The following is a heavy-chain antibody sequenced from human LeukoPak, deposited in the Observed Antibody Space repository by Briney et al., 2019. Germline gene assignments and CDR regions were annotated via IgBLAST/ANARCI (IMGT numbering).Heavy chain of an antibody. V-gene: IGHV1-2*02. CDR3: ARDNYDSSFDP. D-gene: IGHD3-22*01. Sequence: ASVKVSCKASGYTFTGYYLHWVRQAPGQGLEWMAWISPNSGDTYYAQKFQGRVTLTRDTSISTAYMELSRLRSDDTAVYYCARDNYDSSFDPWGQGTLVTVSS. J-gene: IGHJ5*02. CDR1: GYTFTGYY. CDR2: ISPNSGDT.